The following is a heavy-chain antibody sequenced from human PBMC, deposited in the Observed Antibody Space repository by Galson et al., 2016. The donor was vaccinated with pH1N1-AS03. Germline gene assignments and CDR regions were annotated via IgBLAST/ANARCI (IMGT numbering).Heavy chain of an antibody. D-gene: IGHD3-22*01. J-gene: IGHJ3*01. Sequence: SLRLSCAASGLTFSTYGMQWVRQAPGMGLEWVAFISYDGSNNYYADSVKGRFTISIDNSNNTLYLQMNSRRAEDTALHYCAKDSCGFWDDPFDLWGQGTMVTVSS. V-gene: IGHV3-30*18. CDR1: GLTFSTYG. CDR2: ISYDGSNN. CDR3: AKDSCGFWDDPFDL.